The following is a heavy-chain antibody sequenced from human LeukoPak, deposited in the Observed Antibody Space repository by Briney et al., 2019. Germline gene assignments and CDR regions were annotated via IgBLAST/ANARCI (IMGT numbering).Heavy chain of an antibody. CDR2: IKQDGSEK. V-gene: IGHV3-7*01. Sequence: GGSLRLSCAASGFTFSSYWMSWVRQAPGKGLEWVANIKQDGSEKYYVDSVKGRFTISRDNAKNSLYLQMNSLRAEDTAVYYCARGTTMIVVVNYYYMDVWGKGTTVTVSS. J-gene: IGHJ6*03. CDR3: ARGTTMIVVVNYYYMDV. CDR1: GFTFSSYW. D-gene: IGHD3-22*01.